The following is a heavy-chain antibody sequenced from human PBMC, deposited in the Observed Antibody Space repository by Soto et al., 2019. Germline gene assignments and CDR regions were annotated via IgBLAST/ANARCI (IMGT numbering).Heavy chain of an antibody. D-gene: IGHD4-17*01. V-gene: IGHV3-30*18. CDR2: ISYDGSKK. Sequence: QVQLVESGGGVVQPGRSLRLSCATSGFTFSRYGMHWVRQAPGKGLEWVADISYDGSKKYYTDSVKGRFTISRDNSKNTLDLQMNSLRPEDTAVYYCAKEWGGVTRSYGDYGIRLSAPDYWGQGTLVTVSS. CDR1: GFTFSRYG. J-gene: IGHJ4*02. CDR3: AKEWGGVTRSYGDYGIRLSAPDY.